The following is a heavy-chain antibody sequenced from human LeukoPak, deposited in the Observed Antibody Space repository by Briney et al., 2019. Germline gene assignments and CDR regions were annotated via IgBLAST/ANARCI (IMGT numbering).Heavy chain of an antibody. D-gene: IGHD6-13*01. CDR1: GFTFDDYA. CDR3: AKQGAAADTGAVDI. J-gene: IGHJ3*02. V-gene: IGHV3-9*01. Sequence: PGGSLRLSCAASGFTFDDYAMHWVRQAPGKGLGWVSVISRNSGAIGYANYVKGRFTIYRDNAKNSLYLQMNSLRAEETALYYCAKQGAAADTGAVDIWGQGTMVTVSS. CDR2: ISRNSGAI.